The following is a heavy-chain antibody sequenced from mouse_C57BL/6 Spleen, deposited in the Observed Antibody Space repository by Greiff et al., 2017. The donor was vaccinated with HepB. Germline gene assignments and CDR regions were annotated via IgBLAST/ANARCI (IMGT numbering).Heavy chain of an antibody. CDR3: ARRGWYAMDY. V-gene: IGHV1-85*01. J-gene: IGHJ4*01. CDR1: GYTFTSYD. D-gene: IGHD2-3*01. Sequence: QVHVKQSGPELVKPGASVKLSCKASGYTFTSYDINWVKQRPGQGLEWIGWIYPRDGSTKYNEKFKGKATLTVDTSSSTAYMELHSLTSEDSAVYFCARRGWYAMDYWGQGTSVTVSS. CDR2: IYPRDGST.